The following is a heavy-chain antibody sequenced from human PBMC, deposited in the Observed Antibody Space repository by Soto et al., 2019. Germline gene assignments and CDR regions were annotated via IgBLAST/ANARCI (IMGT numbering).Heavy chain of an antibody. CDR2: ISSSSSTI. CDR3: ARDKASDDYVSGYYFDY. CDR1: GFTFSSYS. Sequence: GGSLRLSCAASGFTFSSYSMNWVRQAPGKGLEWVSYISSSSSTIYYADSVKGRFTISRDNAKNSLYLQMNSLRAEDTAVYYCARDKASDDYVSGYYFDYWGQGTLVTVSS. J-gene: IGHJ4*02. V-gene: IGHV3-48*01. D-gene: IGHD4-17*01.